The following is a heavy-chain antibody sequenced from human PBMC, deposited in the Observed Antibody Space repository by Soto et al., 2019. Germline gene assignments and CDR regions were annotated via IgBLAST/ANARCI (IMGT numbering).Heavy chain of an antibody. D-gene: IGHD3-10*01. CDR1: GASMSSSRYY. CDR2: IYSGEGS. V-gene: IGHV4-39*01. Sequence: SETLSLTCAVSGASMSSSRYYWGWIRQPPGKGLEGIGTIYSGEGSYYNPSLKSRVTISVDTSKKQFSPKLTSVTAADTAVYYCARVLLLFGELFIENWFDPWGQGTLVTVSS. J-gene: IGHJ5*02. CDR3: ARVLLLFGELFIENWFDP.